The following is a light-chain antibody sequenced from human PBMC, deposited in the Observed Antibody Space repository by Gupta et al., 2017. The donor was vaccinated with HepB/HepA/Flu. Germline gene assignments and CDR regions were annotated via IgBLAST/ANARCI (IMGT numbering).Light chain of an antibody. V-gene: IGKV1-5*03. CDR2: KAS. CDR1: QSISNW. J-gene: IGKJ1*01. CDR3: QQYNSYPWT. Sequence: DNQMTQSPSTLSASEGDRVTISCRASQSISNWLAWYQQKPGKAPKLLIYKASSLESGVPSRFSGSGYGTEFTLTISSLQPADFATYYCQQYNSYPWTFGQGTKVEIK.